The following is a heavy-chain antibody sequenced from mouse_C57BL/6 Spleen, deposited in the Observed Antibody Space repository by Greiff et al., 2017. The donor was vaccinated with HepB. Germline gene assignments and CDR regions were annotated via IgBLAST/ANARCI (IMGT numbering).Heavy chain of an antibody. CDR2: ISYSGST. D-gene: IGHD2-5*01. CDR1: GYSITSDY. J-gene: IGHJ1*03. Sequence: EVKLQESGPGLAKPSQPLSLTCSVTGYSITSDYWNWIRKFPGNKLEYMGYISYSGSTYYNPSLKSRISITRDTSKNQYYLQLNSVTTEDTATYYCARSSAYYSNYGYFDVWGTGTTVTVSS. V-gene: IGHV3-8*01. CDR3: ARSSAYYSNYGYFDV.